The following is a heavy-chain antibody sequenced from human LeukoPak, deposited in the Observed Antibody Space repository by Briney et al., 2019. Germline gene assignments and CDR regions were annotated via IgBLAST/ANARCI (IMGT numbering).Heavy chain of an antibody. D-gene: IGHD1-26*01. CDR1: GFTFSNYA. J-gene: IGHJ4*02. CDR2: IDSSGGGI. Sequence: GGSLRLSCAASGFTFSNYAMTWVRQAPGKGLEWVAVIDSSGGGIYYADSVKGRFTISRDNSKNTLYLQMNSLRAEDTAVSYCGKYSASGSRYFDYWGQGTLVTVSS. CDR3: GKYSASGSRYFDY. V-gene: IGHV3-23*01.